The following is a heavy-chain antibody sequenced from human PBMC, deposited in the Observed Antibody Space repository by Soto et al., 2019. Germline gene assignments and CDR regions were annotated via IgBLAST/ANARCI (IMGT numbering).Heavy chain of an antibody. V-gene: IGHV1-69*02. CDR2: IIPILGIA. J-gene: IGHJ5*02. Sequence: GASVKVSCKASGGTFSSYTISWVRQAPGQGLEWMGRIIPILGIANYAQKFQGRVTITADKSTSTAYMELSSLRSEDTAVYYCAIQVLAARFDGTLMFDPWGQGTLVTVSS. CDR1: GGTFSSYT. CDR3: AIQVLAARFDGTLMFDP. D-gene: IGHD6-6*01.